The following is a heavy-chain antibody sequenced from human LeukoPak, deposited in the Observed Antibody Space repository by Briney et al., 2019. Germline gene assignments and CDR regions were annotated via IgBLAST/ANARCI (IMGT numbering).Heavy chain of an antibody. J-gene: IGHJ6*03. CDR2: INPNTAGT. D-gene: IGHD4-11*01. CDR1: GYTFTCYY. Sequence: ASVKVSCKASGYTFTCYYFHWARHAPGQGLEWMGWINPNTAGTNYAQKFLGGVTLTWDTSISTAYMELNRLTSDDTAVYYCATSAGDYRAGHYYYMGVWGKGTSVTVSS. V-gene: IGHV1-2*02. CDR3: ATSAGDYRAGHYYYMGV.